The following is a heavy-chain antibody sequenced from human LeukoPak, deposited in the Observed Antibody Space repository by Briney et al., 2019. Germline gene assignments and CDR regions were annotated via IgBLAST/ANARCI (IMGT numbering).Heavy chain of an antibody. V-gene: IGHV4-39*01. CDR3: ARQEVVGAIGGSYDY. J-gene: IGHJ4*02. D-gene: IGHD1-26*01. Sequence: SETLSLTCTVSGGSISSSSYYWGWIRQPPGKGLEWIGSIYYSGSTYYNPSLKSRVTISVDTSKNQFSLKLSSVTAADTAVYYCARQEVVGAIGGSYDYWGKGTLVTVSS. CDR1: GGSISSSSYY. CDR2: IYYSGST.